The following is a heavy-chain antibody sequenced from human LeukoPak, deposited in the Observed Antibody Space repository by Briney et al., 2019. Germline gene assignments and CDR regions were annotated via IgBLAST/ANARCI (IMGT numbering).Heavy chain of an antibody. J-gene: IGHJ4*02. CDR1: GFTFSSYS. V-gene: IGHV3-21*01. CDR3: AREDRDGYNYDY. Sequence: GGSLRLSCAASGFTFSSYSMNGVRQAPGKGLEWVSSISSSSSYIYYADSVKGRFTISRDNAKNSLYLQMNSLRAEDTAVYYCAREDRDGYNYDYWGQGTLVTVSS. D-gene: IGHD5-24*01. CDR2: ISSSSSYI.